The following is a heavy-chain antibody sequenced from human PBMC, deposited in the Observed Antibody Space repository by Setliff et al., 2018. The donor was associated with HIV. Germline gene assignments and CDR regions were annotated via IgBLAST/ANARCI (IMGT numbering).Heavy chain of an antibody. D-gene: IGHD3-16*01. CDR2: MNPDGSNT. J-gene: IGHJ3*02. Sequence: PGESLKISCKGSGYSFITYWIGWVRQRPGKGLEWMGIMNPDGSNTRYSPSFQGQVTISVDESISTAYLQWSSLKASDTAFYYCARFYGSYDVGGFDIWGQGTKVTV. V-gene: IGHV5-51*01. CDR1: GYSFITYW. CDR3: ARFYGSYDVGGFDI.